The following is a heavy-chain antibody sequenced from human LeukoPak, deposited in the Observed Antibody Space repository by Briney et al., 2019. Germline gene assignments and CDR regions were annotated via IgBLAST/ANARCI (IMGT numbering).Heavy chain of an antibody. CDR1: GGSISSYY. Sequence: SETLSLTCTVSGGSISSYYWSWVRQPPGKGLEWVGYIYYNGSTNYNPSLKSRVTISVATSKTQFSLKLSSVTAADTAVYYCASVQWLVNWGATFDYWGQGTLVTVS. CDR2: IYYNGST. D-gene: IGHD6-19*01. J-gene: IGHJ4*02. CDR3: ASVQWLVNWGATFDY. V-gene: IGHV4-59*08.